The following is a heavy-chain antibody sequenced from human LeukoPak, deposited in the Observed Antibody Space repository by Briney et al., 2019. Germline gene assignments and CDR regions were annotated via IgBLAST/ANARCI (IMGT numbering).Heavy chain of an antibody. CDR1: GFTFSSYE. CDR3: ARRGTSRSSYYFDY. CDR2: ISTRASTI. Sequence: GGSLRLSCAASGFTFSSYEMNWVRQAPGKGLEWVSYISTRASTIYYADSVKGRFTSSRDNAKNSLYLQMNSLRAEDTAVYYCARRGTSRSSYYFDYWGQGTLVTVSS. V-gene: IGHV3-48*03. J-gene: IGHJ4*02.